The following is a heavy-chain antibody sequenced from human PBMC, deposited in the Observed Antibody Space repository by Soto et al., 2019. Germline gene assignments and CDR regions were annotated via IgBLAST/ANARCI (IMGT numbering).Heavy chain of an antibody. CDR3: AKAFSGYSSGWYGPHFDY. CDR1: GFPFSSYG. CDR2: ISYDGSNK. V-gene: IGHV3-30*18. J-gene: IGHJ4*02. D-gene: IGHD6-19*01. Sequence: PGGSLRLSCAASGFPFSSYGMHWVRQAPGKGLEWVAVISYDGSNKYYADSVKGRFTISRDNSKNTLYLQMNSLRAEDMAVYYCAKAFSGYSSGWYGPHFDYWGQGTLVTVSS.